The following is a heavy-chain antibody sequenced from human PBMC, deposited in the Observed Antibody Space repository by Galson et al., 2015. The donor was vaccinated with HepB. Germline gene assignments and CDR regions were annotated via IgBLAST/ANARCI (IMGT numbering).Heavy chain of an antibody. V-gene: IGHV1-8*01. CDR3: ARVGGLDCSGGSCSCFDP. CDR1: GYTFTSYD. Sequence: SVKVSCKASGYTFTSYDINWVRQAPGQGLEWMGWMKHDSGNTGYVQTVQGRVTMTRNTAINTAYMELSSLRSEDTAVYYCARVGGLDCSGGSCSCFDPWGQGTLVTVSS. D-gene: IGHD2-15*01. J-gene: IGHJ5*01. CDR2: MKHDSGNT.